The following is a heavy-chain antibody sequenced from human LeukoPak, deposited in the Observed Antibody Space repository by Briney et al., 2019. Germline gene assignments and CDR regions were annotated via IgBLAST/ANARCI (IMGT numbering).Heavy chain of an antibody. V-gene: IGHV4-34*01. J-gene: IGHJ4*02. CDR1: GGSFSCYY. CDR2: INHSGST. CDR3: ARVRRASLYCSGGSCHYFDY. Sequence: SEPLSLTSAVYGGSFSCYYWSWIRPPPGKGLEWIGEINHSGSTNYDPSLKSRVTISVDTSKNQFSLKLSSVTAADTAVYYCARVRRASLYCSGGSCHYFDYWGQGRLVTVSS. D-gene: IGHD2-15*01.